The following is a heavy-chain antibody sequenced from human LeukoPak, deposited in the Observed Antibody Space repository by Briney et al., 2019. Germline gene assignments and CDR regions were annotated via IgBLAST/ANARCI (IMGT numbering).Heavy chain of an antibody. J-gene: IGHJ6*03. D-gene: IGHD1-26*01. CDR2: IYYSGST. V-gene: IGHV4-39*07. CDR1: GDSISSSSYY. Sequence: SETLSLTCTVSGDSISSSSYYWGWTRQPPGKGLEWIGSIYYSGSTYYNPSLKSRVTISVDSSKNQFSLKLTSVTAEDTAVYYCARGEDSGSYYLGHYYYYMDVWGKGTTVTVSS. CDR3: ARGEDSGSYYLGHYYYYMDV.